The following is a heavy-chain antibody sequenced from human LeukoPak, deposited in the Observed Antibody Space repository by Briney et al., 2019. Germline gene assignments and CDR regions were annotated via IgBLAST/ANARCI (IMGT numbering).Heavy chain of an antibody. CDR3: ARAHGFRVIGYYMDA. V-gene: IGHV3-20*04. Sequence: GGSLRLSCAASGFTFDDYGMSWVRQAPGKGLEWVSGINWNGGSTGYADSVKGRYTISRDNAKNSLYLQMNSLRAEDTALYYCARAHGFRVIGYYMDAWGKGTTVTVSS. CDR2: INWNGGST. D-gene: IGHD3-22*01. J-gene: IGHJ6*03. CDR1: GFTFDDYG.